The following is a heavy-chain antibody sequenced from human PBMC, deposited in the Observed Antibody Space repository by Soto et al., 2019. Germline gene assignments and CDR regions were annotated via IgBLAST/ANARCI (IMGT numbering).Heavy chain of an antibody. CDR1: GYTFTSYG. D-gene: IGHD3-9*01. J-gene: IGHJ3*02. Sequence: QVQLVQSGAEVKKPGASVKVSCKASGYTFTSYGISWVRQAPGQGLEWMGWISAYNGNTNYAQKLQGRVTMTTDTSTSTAYMEVRSLRSDDTAVYYFARGRVLRYFDWFMDDAFDIWGQGTMVTVSS. CDR3: ARGRVLRYFDWFMDDAFDI. CDR2: ISAYNGNT. V-gene: IGHV1-18*01.